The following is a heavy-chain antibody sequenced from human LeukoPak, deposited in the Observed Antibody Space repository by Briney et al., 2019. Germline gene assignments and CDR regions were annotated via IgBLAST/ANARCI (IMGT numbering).Heavy chain of an antibody. CDR2: ISISSSYI. Sequence: XNXVXXXPGXGLEWVSXISISSSYIYYADSVKGRFTISRDNAKNSLYLQMNSLRAEDTAVYYCARTQYYYDSSGYLDYWGQGTLVTVSS. D-gene: IGHD3-22*01. CDR3: ARTQYYYDSSGYLDY. V-gene: IGHV3-21*01. J-gene: IGHJ4*02.